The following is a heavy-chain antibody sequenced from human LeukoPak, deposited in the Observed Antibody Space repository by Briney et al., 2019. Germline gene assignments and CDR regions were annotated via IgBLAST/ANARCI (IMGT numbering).Heavy chain of an antibody. Sequence: PGGSLRLSCAASGFTFSSYSMNWVRQAPGKGLEWASSISSSSNYVFYADSVKGRITISRDNAKNSLYLQINSLRAEDTAVYYCARDPRGAAGTYGMDVWGQGTTVTVSS. J-gene: IGHJ6*02. D-gene: IGHD6-13*01. CDR2: ISSSSNYV. CDR3: ARDPRGAAGTYGMDV. CDR1: GFTFSSYS. V-gene: IGHV3-21*01.